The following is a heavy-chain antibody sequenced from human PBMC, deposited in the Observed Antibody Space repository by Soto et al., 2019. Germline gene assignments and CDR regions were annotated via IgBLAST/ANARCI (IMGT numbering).Heavy chain of an antibody. D-gene: IGHD5-18*01. CDR2: ISSSSSTI. V-gene: IGHV3-48*01. Sequence: PGGSLRLSCAASGFTFSSYSMNWVRQAPGKGLEWVSYISSSSSTIYYADSVKGRFTISRDNAKNSLYLQMNSLRAEDTAVYYCAREWSLWGYSYGEYDAFDIWGQGTMVTVSS. CDR1: GFTFSSYS. J-gene: IGHJ3*02. CDR3: AREWSLWGYSYGEYDAFDI.